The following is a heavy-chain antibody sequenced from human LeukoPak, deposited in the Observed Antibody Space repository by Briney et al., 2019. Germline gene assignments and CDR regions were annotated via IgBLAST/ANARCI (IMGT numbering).Heavy chain of an antibody. Sequence: PGGSLRLSCAASGFTFSSYGMHWVRQAPGKGLEWVAVISYDGSNKYYADSVKGRFTVSRDNSKNTLYLQMNSLRAEDTAVYYCAKDLYPDTIAAADYWGQGTLVTVSS. V-gene: IGHV3-30*18. CDR3: AKDLYPDTIAAADY. J-gene: IGHJ4*02. D-gene: IGHD6-13*01. CDR1: GFTFSSYG. CDR2: ISYDGSNK.